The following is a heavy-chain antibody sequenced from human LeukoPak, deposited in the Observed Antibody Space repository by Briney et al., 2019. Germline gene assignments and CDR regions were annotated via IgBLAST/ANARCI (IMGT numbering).Heavy chain of an antibody. CDR2: ISGRGDGT. Sequence: GGSLRLSCAASGFSFSSYAMNWVRQAPGQGLEWVSGISGRGDGTHYADSVRGRFTISRDNSKNTLYLQMNRLRAGDTAVYYCAKDRASPGFNLFDPWGQGTLATVSS. V-gene: IGHV3-23*01. D-gene: IGHD5-12*01. CDR3: AKDRASPGFNLFDP. J-gene: IGHJ5*02. CDR1: GFSFSSYA.